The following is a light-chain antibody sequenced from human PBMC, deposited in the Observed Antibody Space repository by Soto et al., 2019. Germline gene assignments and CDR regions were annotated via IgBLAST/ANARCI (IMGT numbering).Light chain of an antibody. CDR2: GAS. CDR3: QKYNNWPGK. CDR1: QSVSTN. Sequence: ETVMAQSPATLSVSPGEIATLSCRASQSVSTNLAWYQHKPGQAPRLLISGASTRATGLPARFSGSGSGTEFTLTISSLQSEDFAVYYCQKYNNWPGKFGQGTKVDIK. J-gene: IGKJ1*01. V-gene: IGKV3-15*01.